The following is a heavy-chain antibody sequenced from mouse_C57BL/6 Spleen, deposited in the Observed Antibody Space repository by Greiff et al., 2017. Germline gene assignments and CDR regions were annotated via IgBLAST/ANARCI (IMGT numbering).Heavy chain of an antibody. CDR1: GFSLTSYG. J-gene: IGHJ4*01. D-gene: IGHD1-1*01. V-gene: IGHV2-5*01. Sequence: QVQLQQSGPGLVQPSQSLSITCTVSGFSLTSYGVHWVRQSPGKGLEWLGVLWRGGSTDYNAAFMSRLSITKDNSKSQVFFKMNSLQADDTAIYYCAKSHYYGSSYDYYAMDYWGQGTSVTVSS. CDR2: LWRGGST. CDR3: AKSHYYGSSYDYYAMDY.